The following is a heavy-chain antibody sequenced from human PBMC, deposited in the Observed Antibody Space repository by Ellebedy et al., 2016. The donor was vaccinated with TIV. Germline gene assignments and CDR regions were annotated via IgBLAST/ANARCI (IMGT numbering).Heavy chain of an antibody. CDR3: ARGFYEKFDP. CDR1: GYTFPKYG. J-gene: IGHJ5*02. D-gene: IGHD2/OR15-2a*01. V-gene: IGHV1-18*01. Sequence: ASVKVSCKASGYTFPKYGISWVRQAPGQGLEWMGWISAYNGDTNYAQRFQGRVTMTTDTSTSTVSMELRSLRSDDTAVYYCARGFYEKFDPWGQGTLVTVSS. CDR2: ISAYNGDT.